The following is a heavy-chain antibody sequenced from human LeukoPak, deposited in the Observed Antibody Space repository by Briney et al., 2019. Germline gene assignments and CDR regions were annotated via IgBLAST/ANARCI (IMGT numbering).Heavy chain of an antibody. CDR3: AKGSVVVPAAISPLPTHYYYYYGMDV. CDR1: GFTFSSYA. D-gene: IGHD2-2*02. V-gene: IGHV3-23*01. J-gene: IGHJ6*02. CDR2: ISGSGGST. Sequence: PGGSLRLSCAASGFTFSSYAMSWVRQAPGKGLEWVSAISGSGGSTYYADSVKGRFTISRDNSKNTLYLQMNSLRAEDTAVYYCAKGSVVVPAAISPLPTHYYYYYGMDVWGQGTTVTVSS.